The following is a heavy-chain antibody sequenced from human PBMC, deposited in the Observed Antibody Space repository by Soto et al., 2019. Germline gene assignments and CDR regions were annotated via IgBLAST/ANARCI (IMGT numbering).Heavy chain of an antibody. V-gene: IGHV1-69*17. CDR3: ARESLGAKGADH. Sequence: QVQLVQSGAEVKRPGSSVKVSCESSGDTFNSYVISWVRQAPGQGLEWMGGIIPIIGVPHYAQKFQGRVTISALSSTGTAYMALTNLGFEDTALYSCARESLGAKGADHWGQGTLVTVSS. CDR2: IIPIIGVP. J-gene: IGHJ4*02. CDR1: GDTFNSYV. D-gene: IGHD3-16*01.